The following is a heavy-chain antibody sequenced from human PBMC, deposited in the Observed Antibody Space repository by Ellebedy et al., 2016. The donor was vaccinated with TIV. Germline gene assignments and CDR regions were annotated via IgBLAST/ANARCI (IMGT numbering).Heavy chain of an antibody. Sequence: MPGGSLRLSCTVSGGSISSYYWSWIRQPPGKGLEWIGYIYYSGSTNYNPSLKSRVTISVETSKNQFSLTLRSVTAADTAVYYCARGAGLLDKWGQGTLVTVSS. CDR1: GGSISSYY. CDR3: ARGAGLLDK. D-gene: IGHD1-1*01. V-gene: IGHV4-59*01. J-gene: IGHJ4*02. CDR2: IYYSGST.